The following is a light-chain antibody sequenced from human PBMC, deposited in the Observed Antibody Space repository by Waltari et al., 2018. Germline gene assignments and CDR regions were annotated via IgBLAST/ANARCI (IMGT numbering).Light chain of an antibody. CDR1: SSDVGGYNY. V-gene: IGLV2-14*01. J-gene: IGLJ3*02. Sequence: QSALTQPASVSGSPGQSITISCTGTSSDVGGYNYVSWYQQHPGKAPKLIIYGVSNRPSGVSACFSGSKSGNTASLTVSGLQAEDEAYYYCGSYTLINTLVVFGGGTKVTVL. CDR3: GSYTLINTLVV. CDR2: GVS.